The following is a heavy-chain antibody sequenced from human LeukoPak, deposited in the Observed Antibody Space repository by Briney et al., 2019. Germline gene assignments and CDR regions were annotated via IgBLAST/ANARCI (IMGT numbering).Heavy chain of an antibody. D-gene: IGHD3-3*01. Sequence: SETLSLTCTVSGGSISSGSYYWSWIRQPAGKGLEWIGRIYTSGSTNYNPSLKSRVTISVDTSKNQFSLKLSSVSAADTAVYYCARGSHYDFWSGYSPYYYYYMDVWGKGTTFTVSS. V-gene: IGHV4-61*02. J-gene: IGHJ6*03. CDR2: IYTSGST. CDR1: GGSISSGSYY. CDR3: ARGSHYDFWSGYSPYYYYYMDV.